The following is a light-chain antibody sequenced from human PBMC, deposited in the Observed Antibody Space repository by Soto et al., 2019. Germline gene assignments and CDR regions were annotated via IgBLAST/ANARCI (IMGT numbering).Light chain of an antibody. CDR1: QSVLYSSNNKNY. J-gene: IGKJ2*01. Sequence: DIVMTQSPDSLAVSLGERATINCKSSQSVLYSSNNKNYLAWYQQKPGQPPRLLISWASTRESGVPDRFSGSGSGTDLILTISSLQAEDVAIYYCQQYYGIPYTFGQGTKLEIK. CDR2: WAS. V-gene: IGKV4-1*01. CDR3: QQYYGIPYT.